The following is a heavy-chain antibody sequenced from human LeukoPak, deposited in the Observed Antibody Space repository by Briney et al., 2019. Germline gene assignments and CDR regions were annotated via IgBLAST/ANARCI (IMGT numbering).Heavy chain of an antibody. V-gene: IGHV4-59*11. CDR2: IYDSGSA. CDR1: GVSINSHY. D-gene: IGHD3-3*01. J-gene: IGHJ6*03. CDR3: ARVLQNYYHMDV. Sequence: SETLSLTCTVSGVSINSHYWSWIRQPPGKGLDWIGFIYDSGSANYKSSLKSRVTMTVDTSKNQVSLKLNSVTAADTAVYYCARVLQNYYHMDVWGKGTTVTVSS.